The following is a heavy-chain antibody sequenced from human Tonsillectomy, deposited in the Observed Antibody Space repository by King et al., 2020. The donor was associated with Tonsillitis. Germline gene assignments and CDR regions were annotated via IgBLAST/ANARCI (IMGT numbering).Heavy chain of an antibody. CDR1: GFTFSNAW. J-gene: IGHJ4*02. CDR3: PTVYCSSTSCYQFDY. CDR2: IKSKTDGGTT. Sequence: VQLVESGGGLVKPGGSLRLSCAASGFTFSNAWMSWVRQAPGKGLEWVGRIKSKTDGGTTDYAAPVKGRFTNSRDDSKNTLYLQMNSLKTEDTAVYYCPTVYCSSTSCYQFDYWGQGTLVTVSS. D-gene: IGHD2-2*01. V-gene: IGHV3-15*01.